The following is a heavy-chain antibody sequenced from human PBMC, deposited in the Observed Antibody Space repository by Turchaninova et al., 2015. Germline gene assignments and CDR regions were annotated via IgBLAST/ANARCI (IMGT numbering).Heavy chain of an antibody. CDR2: ISSSGGTA. V-gene: IGHV3-48*03. CDR1: GFTFSSYD. J-gene: IGHJ4*02. CDR3: ARDRYCSGGGSCYFDY. D-gene: IGHD2-15*01. Sequence: EVPLVESGGGLVQPGGSLRLSCEAAGFTFSSYDPGWVRQSPGKGLEWVSYISSSGGTAYYADSVKGRFTISRDNTKNSLYLQMNYLRVEDTAVYYCARDRYCSGGGSCYFDYWGQGTLVTVSS.